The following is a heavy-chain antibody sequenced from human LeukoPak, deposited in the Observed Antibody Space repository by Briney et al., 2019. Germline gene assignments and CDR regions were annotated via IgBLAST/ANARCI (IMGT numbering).Heavy chain of an antibody. J-gene: IGHJ4*02. D-gene: IGHD2-15*01. Sequence: SETLSLTCAVYSESLNSYYWSWVRQPPGGGLEWIGEIYESGTTKYNPSLKSRVAISMVPSKQQFSLRLSSVTAADTAVYYCARGAWATRLASWGLGTPVIVSS. V-gene: IGHV4-34*01. CDR2: IYESGTT. CDR3: ARGAWATRLAS. CDR1: SESLNSYY.